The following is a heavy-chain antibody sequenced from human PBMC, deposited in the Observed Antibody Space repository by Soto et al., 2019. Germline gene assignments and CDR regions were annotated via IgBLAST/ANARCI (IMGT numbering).Heavy chain of an antibody. Sequence: PGGSLRLSCAAAGFNFRSHGMHWVRQDPGKGLEWVAVISYDGSNKYYADSVKGRFTISRDNSKNTLYLQMNSLRAEDTAVYYCAKDRRPNYYYGMDVWGQGTTVTVSS. V-gene: IGHV3-30*19. CDR3: AKDRRPNYYYGMDV. CDR2: ISYDGSNK. CDR1: GFNFRSHG. J-gene: IGHJ6*02. D-gene: IGHD6-25*01.